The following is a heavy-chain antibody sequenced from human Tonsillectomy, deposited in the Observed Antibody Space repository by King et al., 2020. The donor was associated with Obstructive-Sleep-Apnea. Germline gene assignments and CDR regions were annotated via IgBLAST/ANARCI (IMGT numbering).Heavy chain of an antibody. CDR3: ARDTADYYDSSGYYYYYGMDV. D-gene: IGHD3-22*01. CDR1: GFTFSSYG. CDR2: IWYDGSNK. J-gene: IGHJ6*02. V-gene: IGHV3-33*01. Sequence: VQLVESGGGVVQPGRSRRLSCAASGFTFSSYGMHWVRQAPGKGLEWVAVIWYDGSNKYYADSVKGRFTISRDNSKNTLYLQMNSLRAEDTAVYYCARDTADYYDSSGYYYYYGMDVWGQGTTVTVSS.